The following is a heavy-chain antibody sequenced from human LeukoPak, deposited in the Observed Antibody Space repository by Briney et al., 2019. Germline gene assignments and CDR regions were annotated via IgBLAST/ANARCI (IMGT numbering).Heavy chain of an antibody. CDR2: VNPSSGGT. CDR3: AMDIVVVVAATNRRGSDYYYGMDV. Sequence: GASVKVSCKASGYTFTGYYMHWVRQAPGQGLEWMGWVNPSSGGTNYAQKFQGRVTMTRDTSISTAYMELSRLRSDDTAVYYCAMDIVVVVAATNRRGSDYYYGMDVWGQGTTVTVSS. D-gene: IGHD2-15*01. J-gene: IGHJ6*02. CDR1: GYTFTGYY. V-gene: IGHV1-2*02.